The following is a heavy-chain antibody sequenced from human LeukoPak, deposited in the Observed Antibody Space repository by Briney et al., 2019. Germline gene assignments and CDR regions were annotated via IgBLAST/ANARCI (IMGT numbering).Heavy chain of an antibody. CDR1: GGTFSSYA. V-gene: IGHV1-69*06. CDR3: ARPNEYSSSWHDAFDI. J-gene: IGHJ3*02. Sequence: SVKVSCKASGGTFSSYAISWVRQAPGQGLEWMGGIIPIFGTANYAQKFQGRVTITADKSTSTAYMELSSLRSEDTAVYYCARPNEYSSSWHDAFDIWGQGTMVTVSS. CDR2: IIPIFGTA. D-gene: IGHD6-13*01.